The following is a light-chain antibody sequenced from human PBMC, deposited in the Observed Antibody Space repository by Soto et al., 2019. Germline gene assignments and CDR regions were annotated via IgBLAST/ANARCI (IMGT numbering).Light chain of an antibody. V-gene: IGKV1-5*03. CDR1: QSISSW. Sequence: DIQMTQSPSTLSASVGDRVTITCRASQSISSWLAWYQQKPGKAPKLLIYKASSLESGVPSRFSGSGSGTEYTLTISSLQPDDFATYNCQKSNSYSRTFGQGTKVEIK. J-gene: IGKJ1*01. CDR2: KAS. CDR3: QKSNSYSRT.